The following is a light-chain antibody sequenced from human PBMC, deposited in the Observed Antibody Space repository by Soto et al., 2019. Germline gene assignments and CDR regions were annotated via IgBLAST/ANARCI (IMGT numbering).Light chain of an antibody. CDR3: QVWDTTSDHRV. CDR1: NIGTKS. V-gene: IGLV3-21*02. CDR2: DDR. J-gene: IGLJ3*02. Sequence: SYELTQPPSVSVAPGQTARITCGGDNIGTKSVHWYQQRPGQAPVLVVFDDRARPSEIPERFSGSNSGNTATLTISRVEAGDEADYYCQVWDTTSDHRVFGGGTKLTVL.